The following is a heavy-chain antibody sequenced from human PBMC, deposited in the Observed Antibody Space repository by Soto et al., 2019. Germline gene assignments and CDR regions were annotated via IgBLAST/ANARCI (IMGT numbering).Heavy chain of an antibody. CDR2: TSYDGSNK. D-gene: IGHD5-12*01. J-gene: IGHJ6*02. CDR3: VKAIVGTVPLLGLDV. Sequence: QVHLVASGGGLVQPGRSLRLSCAASGFAFNNYAMHWVRQAPGKGPEWVAVTSYDGSNKYYADSGKGRFTISRDNAKNTLYLQMDSLRVEDTAIYYCVKAIVGTVPLLGLDVWGLGTMVTVSS. CDR1: GFAFNNYA. V-gene: IGHV3-30*18.